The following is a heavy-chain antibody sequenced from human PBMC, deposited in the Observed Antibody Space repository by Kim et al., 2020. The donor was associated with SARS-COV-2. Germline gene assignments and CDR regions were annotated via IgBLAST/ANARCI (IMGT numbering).Heavy chain of an antibody. D-gene: IGHD2-2*01. Sequence: GGSLRLSCAASGFTFSSYAMHWVRQAPGKGLEWVAVISYDGSNKYYADSVKGRFTISRDNSKNTLYLQMNSLRAEDTAVYYCARLVGDIVVVPAADDYWGQGTLVTVSS. V-gene: IGHV3-30-3*01. CDR3: ARLVGDIVVVPAADDY. CDR1: GFTFSSYA. CDR2: ISYDGSNK. J-gene: IGHJ4*02.